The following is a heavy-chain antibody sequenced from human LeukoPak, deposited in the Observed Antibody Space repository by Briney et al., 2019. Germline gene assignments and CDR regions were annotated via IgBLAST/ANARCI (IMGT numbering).Heavy chain of an antibody. D-gene: IGHD2-2*01. CDR2: IYTSGST. J-gene: IGHJ3*02. CDR1: GGSISSGSYY. Sequence: SETLSLTCTVSGGSISSGSYYWSWIRQPAGKGLEWIGRIYTSGSTNYNPSLKSRVTISVDTSKNQFSLKLSSVTAADTAVYYCAREGCSSTSCTVDAFDIWGQGTMVTVSS. V-gene: IGHV4-61*02. CDR3: AREGCSSTSCTVDAFDI.